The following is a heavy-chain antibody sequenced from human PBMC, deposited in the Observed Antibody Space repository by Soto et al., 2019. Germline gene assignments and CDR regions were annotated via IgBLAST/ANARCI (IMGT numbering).Heavy chain of an antibody. Sequence: SETLSLTCTVSGGSISSGGYFWSWIRQHPGKGLEWIGYIFYSGSTFYNPSLQSRVTTSVDTPKNQFSLKLTSVTAADTAVYYCARGDCSGGSCYYFDFWGQGTLVTVSS. J-gene: IGHJ4*02. D-gene: IGHD2-15*01. V-gene: IGHV4-31*02. CDR2: IFYSGST. CDR1: GGSISSGGYF. CDR3: ARGDCSGGSCYYFDF.